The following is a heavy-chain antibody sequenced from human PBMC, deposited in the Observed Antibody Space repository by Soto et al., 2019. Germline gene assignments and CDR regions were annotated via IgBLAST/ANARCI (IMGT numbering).Heavy chain of an antibody. CDR2: ISYDGSDK. Sequence: GGSLRLSCAASGFTFSGYTMYWVRQAPGKGLEWVAAISYDGSDKYYADSVKGRFTISRDNSKNTLYLQINSLRSEDTAVYYCASRIFGVVLDSWGQGPLVPVPS. CDR3: ASRIFGVVLDS. CDR1: GFTFSGYT. D-gene: IGHD3-3*01. J-gene: IGHJ4*02. V-gene: IGHV3-30-3*01.